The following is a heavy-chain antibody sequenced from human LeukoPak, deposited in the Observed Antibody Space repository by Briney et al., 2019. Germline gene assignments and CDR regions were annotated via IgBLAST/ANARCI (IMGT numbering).Heavy chain of an antibody. CDR3: YGPNAEH. Sequence: GGSLRLSCAASGFTFSSYWMHWVRQAPGKGLVWVSGTNTDGSRTMYADSVKGRFTIARDNAKNTLYLQMNSLRAEDMAVYYCYGPNAEHWGQGTVVTVSS. D-gene: IGHD2-8*01. CDR1: GFTFSSYW. V-gene: IGHV3-74*03. J-gene: IGHJ1*01. CDR2: TNTDGSRT.